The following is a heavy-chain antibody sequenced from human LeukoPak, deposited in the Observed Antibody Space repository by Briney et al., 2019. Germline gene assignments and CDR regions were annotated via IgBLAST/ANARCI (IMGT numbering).Heavy chain of an antibody. J-gene: IGHJ4*02. Sequence: SETLSLTCVVSGASVSTTSCLWGWVRQTPGKGLEWIGSISYTGSSYYNPSLNSRVTMSLDPAKNHFSLRMTSLTAADAAVYYCVRDLGVGGSWPLDFWGPGTVVIVSS. CDR1: GASVSTTSCL. CDR3: VRDLGVGGSWPLDF. V-gene: IGHV4-39*07. D-gene: IGHD2-15*01. CDR2: ISYTGSS.